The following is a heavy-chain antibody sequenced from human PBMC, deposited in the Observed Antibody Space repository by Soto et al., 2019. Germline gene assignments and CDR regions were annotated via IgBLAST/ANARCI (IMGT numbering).Heavy chain of an antibody. CDR3: ARDPFGYYVNYFDN. V-gene: IGHV3-23*01. CDR2: ISAGGNLI. Sequence: PGGSLRLSCAASGFIFSNHAMSWVRQVPGKGLEWVSGISAGGNLIYYADSVRGRFTISRDDSKNTLYLQMNSLRAEDTAIFYCARDPFGYYVNYFDNWGQGTLVTVSS. D-gene: IGHD1-26*01. CDR1: GFIFSNHA. J-gene: IGHJ4*02.